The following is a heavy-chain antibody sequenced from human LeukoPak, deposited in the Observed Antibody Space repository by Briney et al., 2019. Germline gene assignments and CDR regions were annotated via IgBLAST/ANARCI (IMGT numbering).Heavy chain of an antibody. D-gene: IGHD3-16*01. J-gene: IGHJ4*02. Sequence: GGSLRLSCAASGFSFSDSDIHWVRQASGKGLEWVGRIRRKAKSYATAYAASVKGRFTLSRDDSKNTAYLQMNSLQTEDTAVYYCTRLPGLTDYVVGNDYWGQGTLVTVSS. CDR3: TRLPGLTDYVVGNDY. CDR2: IRRKAKSYAT. CDR1: GFSFSDSD. V-gene: IGHV3-73*01.